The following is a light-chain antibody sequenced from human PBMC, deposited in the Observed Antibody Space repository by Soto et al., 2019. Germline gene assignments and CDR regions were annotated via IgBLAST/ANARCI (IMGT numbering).Light chain of an antibody. CDR3: KSYAGSNTYV. V-gene: IGLV2-8*01. CDR1: KNDIGVYDF. J-gene: IGLJ1*01. CDR2: EVG. Sequence: QSTLPQPPSASGTHGQSAPIFCPGTKNDIGVYDFVSWYQHHPGKAPRLIIYEVGQRPSGVPDRFSGSKSGNTASLTVSVLQAADEADYFCKSYAGSNTYVFGSGTKV.